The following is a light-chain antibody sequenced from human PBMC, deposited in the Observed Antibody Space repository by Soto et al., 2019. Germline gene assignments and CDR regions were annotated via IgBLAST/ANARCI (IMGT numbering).Light chain of an antibody. CDR3: QTWGTGFWV. CDR2: LNSDGSH. CDR1: STNSSYA. V-gene: IGLV4-69*01. J-gene: IGLJ3*02. Sequence: QLVLTQSPSASASLGASVKLTCTLSSTNSSYAIAWHQQQPEKGPRYLMKLNSDGSHSKGDGIPDRFSGSSSGAERYLTISSLQSEDEADYYCQTWGTGFWVFGGGTKLTAL.